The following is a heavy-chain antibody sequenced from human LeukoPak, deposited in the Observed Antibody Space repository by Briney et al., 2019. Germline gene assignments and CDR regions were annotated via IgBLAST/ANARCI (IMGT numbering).Heavy chain of an antibody. J-gene: IGHJ4*02. D-gene: IGHD2-15*01. CDR3: ARRDIVVVVSASDY. CDR1: GFTFSSYG. Sequence: GGSLRLSCAASGFTFSSYGMSWVRQAPGKGLEWVSALTGSGDNTYYADSVEGRFTMSRDNSKNTVYLQMNSLRVDDTAVYYCARRDIVVVVSASDYWGQGTLVTVSS. V-gene: IGHV3-23*01. CDR2: LTGSGDNT.